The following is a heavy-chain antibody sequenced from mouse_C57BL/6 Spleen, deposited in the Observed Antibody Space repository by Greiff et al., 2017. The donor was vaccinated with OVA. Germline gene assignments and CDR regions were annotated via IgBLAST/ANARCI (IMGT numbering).Heavy chain of an antibody. CDR2: IHPSDSYT. Sequence: VQLQQPGAELVMPGASVKLSCKASGYTFTSYWMHWVKQRPGQGLEWIGEIHPSDSYTNYNQKFKGKSTLTVDKSSSTAYMQLSSLTSEDSAVYYCARSLANWYYFDYWGQGTTLTVSS. J-gene: IGHJ2*01. D-gene: IGHD4-1*01. V-gene: IGHV1-69*01. CDR3: ARSLANWYYFDY. CDR1: GYTFTSYW.